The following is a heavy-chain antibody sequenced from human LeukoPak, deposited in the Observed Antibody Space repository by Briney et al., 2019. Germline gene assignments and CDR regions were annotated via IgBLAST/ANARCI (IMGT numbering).Heavy chain of an antibody. D-gene: IGHD3-10*01. CDR1: DYSISSGYY. CDR2: IYYSGST. CDR3: ARDRGAATFGY. Sequence: PSETLSLTCAVSDYSISSGYYWGWIRQPPGKELEWIGNIYYSGSTNYNPSLKSRVTISVDTSKNQFSLKLSSVTAADTAVYYCARDRGAATFGYWGQGTLVTVSS. V-gene: IGHV4-38-2*02. J-gene: IGHJ4*02.